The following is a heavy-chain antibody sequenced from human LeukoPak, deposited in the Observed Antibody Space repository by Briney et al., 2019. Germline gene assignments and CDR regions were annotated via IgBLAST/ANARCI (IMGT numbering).Heavy chain of an antibody. CDR3: ASWTVLRYFDWLPHAFDI. CDR1: GFSFSSYA. Sequence: PGGSLRLSCAASGFSFSSYAMHWVRQAPGKGLEWVAVISYDGSNKYYADSVKGRFTISRDNSKNTLYLQMNSLRAEDTAVYYCASWTVLRYFDWLPHAFDIWGQGTMVTVSS. V-gene: IGHV3-30*04. J-gene: IGHJ3*02. CDR2: ISYDGSNK. D-gene: IGHD3-9*01.